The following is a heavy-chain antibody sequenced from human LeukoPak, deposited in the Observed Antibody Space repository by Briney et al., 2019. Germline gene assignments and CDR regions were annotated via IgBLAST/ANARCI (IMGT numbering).Heavy chain of an antibody. CDR1: GGSISSGGYS. V-gene: IGHV4-30-2*03. Sequence: SETLPLTCAVSGGSISSGGYSWSWIRQPPGKGLEWIGSVYFSGTTFYNPSLKSRVTISVDTSKNQFSLKLNSVTAADTAVYYCARRDIVATISTWGQGTLVTVSS. CDR3: ARRDIVATIST. J-gene: IGHJ4*02. CDR2: VYFSGTT. D-gene: IGHD5-12*01.